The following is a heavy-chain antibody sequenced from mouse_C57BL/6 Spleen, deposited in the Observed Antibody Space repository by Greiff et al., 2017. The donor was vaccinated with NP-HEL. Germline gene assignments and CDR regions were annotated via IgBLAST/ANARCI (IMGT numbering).Heavy chain of an antibody. CDR1: GYTFTDYY. J-gene: IGHJ4*01. D-gene: IGHD1-1*01. Sequence: QVQLQQSGAELVRPGASVKLSCKASGYTFTDYYINWVKQRPGQGLEWIARIYPGSGNTYYNEKFKGKATLTAEKSSSTAYMQLSSLTSEDSAVYFCARKGYGYAMDYWGQGTSVTVSS. CDR2: IYPGSGNT. CDR3: ARKGYGYAMDY. V-gene: IGHV1-76*01.